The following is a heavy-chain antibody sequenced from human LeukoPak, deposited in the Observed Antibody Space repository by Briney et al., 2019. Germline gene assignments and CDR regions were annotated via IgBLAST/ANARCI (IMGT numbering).Heavy chain of an antibody. J-gene: IGHJ4*02. CDR3: ARLTKYNDYVWGSYRYTGFDY. CDR2: ISSSGSTI. D-gene: IGHD3-16*02. CDR1: GFTFSSYE. Sequence: GSLRLSCAASGFTFSSYEMNWVRQAPGEGLEWVSYISSSGSTIYYADSVKGRFTISRDNAKNSLYLQMNSLRAEDTAVYYCARLTKYNDYVWGSYRYTGFDYWGQGTLVTVSS. V-gene: IGHV3-48*03.